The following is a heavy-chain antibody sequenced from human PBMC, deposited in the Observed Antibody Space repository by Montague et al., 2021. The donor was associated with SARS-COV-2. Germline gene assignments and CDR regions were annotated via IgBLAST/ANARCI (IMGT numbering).Heavy chain of an antibody. CDR2: ISYRGDP. V-gene: IGHV4-39*01. CDR3: AKPLATGHYYY. Sequence: SETLSLTCTVSGVSISSSNNYWGWVRQPPGKGLEWIGRISYRGDPSYNPSLTSRPTISVDTSKNQFSLKLTPVTAADTAVYYCAKPLATGHYYYWGQGTLVTVSS. D-gene: IGHD1-1*01. J-gene: IGHJ4*02. CDR1: GVSISSSNNY.